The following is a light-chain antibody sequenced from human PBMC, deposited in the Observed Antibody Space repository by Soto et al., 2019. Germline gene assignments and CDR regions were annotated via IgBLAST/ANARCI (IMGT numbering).Light chain of an antibody. J-gene: IGKJ2*01. CDR3: QQRSNWPHT. CDR2: DAS. Sequence: EIVLTQAPATLSLSPGERATLSCRASQSVSSYLAWYQHKPGQAPRLLIYDASNRATGIPARFSGSGSGTDFTLTISSLEPEDFAVYYCQQRSNWPHTFGPGTKLEIK. V-gene: IGKV3-11*01. CDR1: QSVSSY.